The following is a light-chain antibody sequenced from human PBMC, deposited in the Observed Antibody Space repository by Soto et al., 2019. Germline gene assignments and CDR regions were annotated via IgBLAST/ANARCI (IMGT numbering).Light chain of an antibody. CDR2: DAS. Sequence: DLQLTQSPSTLSAYAGDTVTITCRACQGTSSWLAWYQQKPGKAPKLLIYDASSLESGVPSRFSGSGSGTEFTLTISSLQPDDFATYCCQQYNSYPYTFRQGTKLEIK. CDR1: QGTSSW. CDR3: QQYNSYPYT. V-gene: IGKV1-5*01. J-gene: IGKJ2*01.